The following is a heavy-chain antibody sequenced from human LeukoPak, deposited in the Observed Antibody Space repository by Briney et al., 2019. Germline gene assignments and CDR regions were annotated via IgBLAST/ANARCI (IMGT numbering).Heavy chain of an antibody. CDR1: GLAFSNYA. CDR2: ISGSGGST. V-gene: IGHV3-23*01. J-gene: IGHJ1*01. CDR3: ARDEATIDAEYFQH. Sequence: GGSLRLSCAASGLAFSNYAMNWVRQAPGKGLEWVSGISGSGGSTDYADSVKGRFTISRDNSKNTLYLQMNSLRAEDTAVYYCARDEATIDAEYFQHWGQGTLVIVAS.